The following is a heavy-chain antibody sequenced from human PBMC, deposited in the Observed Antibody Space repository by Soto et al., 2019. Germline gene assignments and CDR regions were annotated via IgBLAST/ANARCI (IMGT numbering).Heavy chain of an antibody. CDR3: AKSNWFAP. Sequence: EVQLVESGGGLVQPGGSLRLSCAASGFTFSSYWMHWVRQAPGKGLVWVSRIESDGSSPIYADSVKGRFTISRDNAKNTLYLQMNSLRAEDTAVYYCAKSNWFAPWVEGTLDTVSS. V-gene: IGHV3-74*01. J-gene: IGHJ5*02. CDR1: GFTFSSYW. CDR2: IESDGSSP.